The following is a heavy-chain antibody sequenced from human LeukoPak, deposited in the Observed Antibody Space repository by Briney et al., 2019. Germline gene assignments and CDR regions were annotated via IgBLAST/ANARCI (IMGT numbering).Heavy chain of an antibody. CDR1: GGSISSSNW. CDR3: ARGRVESYYYGSGSPRGYFDY. V-gene: IGHV4-4*02. Sequence: SGTLSLTCAVSGGSISSSNWWSWVRQPPGKGLEWIGEIYHSGSTNYNPSLKSRVTISVDKSKNQFSLKLSSVTAADTAVYYCARGRVESYYYGSGSPRGYFDYWGQGTLVTVSS. J-gene: IGHJ4*02. D-gene: IGHD3-10*01. CDR2: IYHSGST.